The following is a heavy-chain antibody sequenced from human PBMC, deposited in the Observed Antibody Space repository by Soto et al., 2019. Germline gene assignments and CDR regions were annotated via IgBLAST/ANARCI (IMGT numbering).Heavy chain of an antibody. CDR2: IWYDGSNK. J-gene: IGHJ6*02. CDR3: ARDGGKQGLWFGEYYYGMDV. V-gene: IGHV3-33*08. D-gene: IGHD3-10*01. CDR1: GLTFSSYG. Sequence: PGGSLRLSCAASGLTFSSYGMHWVRQAPGKGLEWVAVIWYDGSNKYYADSVKGRFTISRDNSKNTLYLQMNSLRAEDTAVYYCARDGGKQGLWFGEYYYGMDVWGQGTTVTVSS.